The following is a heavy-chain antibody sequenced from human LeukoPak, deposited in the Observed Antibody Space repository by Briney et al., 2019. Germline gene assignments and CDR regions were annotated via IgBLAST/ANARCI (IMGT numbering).Heavy chain of an antibody. CDR2: IYYSGST. D-gene: IGHD4-11*01. CDR1: GVSISSGGYY. CDR3: ARDDYSNGYYFDY. J-gene: IGHJ4*02. V-gene: IGHV4-31*03. Sequence: PSETLSLTCTVSGVSISSGGYYWSWIRQHPGKGLEWIGYIYYSGSTYYNPSLKSRVTISVDTSKNQFSLKLSSVTAADTAVYYCARDDYSNGYYFDYWGQGTLVTVSS.